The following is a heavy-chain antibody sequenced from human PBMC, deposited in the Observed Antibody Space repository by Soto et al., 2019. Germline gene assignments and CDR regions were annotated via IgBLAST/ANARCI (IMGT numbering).Heavy chain of an antibody. D-gene: IGHD2-2*01. V-gene: IGHV4-61*01. CDR3: AVQDIVVVPAAPFDY. Sequence: SETLSLTCTVSGGSVSSGSYYWSWIRQPPGKGLEWIGYIYYSGSTNYNPSLKSRVTISVDTSKNQFSLKLSSVTAADTAVYYCAVQDIVVVPAAPFDYWGQGTLVTVSS. J-gene: IGHJ4*02. CDR2: IYYSGST. CDR1: GGSVSSGSYY.